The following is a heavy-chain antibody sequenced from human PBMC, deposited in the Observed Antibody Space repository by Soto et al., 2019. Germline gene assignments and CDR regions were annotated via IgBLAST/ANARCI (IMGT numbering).Heavy chain of an antibody. V-gene: IGHV3-21*06. CDR3: AREAFLILAATSCDVH. CDR2: ISSSSSYI. CDR1: GVMLSRYC. Sequence: GEALRQSNGASGVMLSRYCMNGCRQALGKRLEWVSSISSSSSYIYYADSVKGRFTISRDNAKNSLYLQMNSLRAEDTAVYYCAREAFLILAATSCDVHWGHAPLVSVS. D-gene: IGHD5-12*01. J-gene: IGHJ4*01.